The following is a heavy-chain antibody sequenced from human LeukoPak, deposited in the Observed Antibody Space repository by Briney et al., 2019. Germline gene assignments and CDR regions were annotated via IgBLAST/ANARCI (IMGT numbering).Heavy chain of an antibody. CDR1: ASTFTTYG. CDR3: AREAVISGWSGDMDV. J-gene: IGHJ6*02. V-gene: IGHV3-33*01. CDR2: IWADGSNQ. Sequence: GGTLRLSCTASASTFTTYGFHWVRQAPGKGLEWVALIWADGSNQFSADSVKGRVNMARDNAKNTVYLQMDSLRVDDTAVYFCAREAVISGWSGDMDVWGQGTTVTVSS. D-gene: IGHD6-19*01.